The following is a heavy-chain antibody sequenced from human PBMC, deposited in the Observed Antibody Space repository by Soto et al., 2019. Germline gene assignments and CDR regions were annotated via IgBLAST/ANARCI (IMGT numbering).Heavy chain of an antibody. D-gene: IGHD3-3*01. J-gene: IGHJ4*02. CDR3: ATVVRVTIFGVAQFDY. CDR1: GYTLTELS. V-gene: IGHV1-24*01. Sequence: ASVKVSCKVSGYTLTELSMHWVRQAPGKGLEWMGGFDPEDGETIYAQKFQGRVTMTEDTSTDTAYMELSSLRSEDTAVYYCATVVRVTIFGVAQFDYWGQGTLVTV. CDR2: FDPEDGET.